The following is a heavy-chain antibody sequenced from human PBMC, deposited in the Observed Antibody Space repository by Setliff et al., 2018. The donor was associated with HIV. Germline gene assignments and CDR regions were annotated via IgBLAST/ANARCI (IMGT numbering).Heavy chain of an antibody. CDR1: GGTFTTYS. Sequence: ASVKVSCKTSGGTFTTYSVSWVRQAPGQGLEWMGGIITNLGGVTKYAQKFQDRLTITADASTSTVYMELTSSVTAADTAVYYCARGPNLLTHYYDSSGYAVGYSDHWGQGTLVTVSS. J-gene: IGHJ4*02. CDR2: IITNLGGVT. D-gene: IGHD3-22*01. V-gene: IGHV1-69*10. CDR3: ARGPNLLTHYYDSSGYAVGYSDH.